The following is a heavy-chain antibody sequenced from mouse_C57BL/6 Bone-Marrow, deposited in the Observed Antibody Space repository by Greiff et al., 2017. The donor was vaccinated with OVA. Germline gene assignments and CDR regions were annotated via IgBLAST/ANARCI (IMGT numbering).Heavy chain of an antibody. Sequence: DVMLVESGGGLVKPGGSLKLSCAASGFTFSSYAMSWVRQTPEKRLEWVATISDGGSYTYYPDNVKGRFTISRDNAKNNLYLQMSHLKSEDTAMYYCARGAWGFDYWGQGTTLTVSS. CDR2: ISDGGSYT. CDR3: ARGAWGFDY. J-gene: IGHJ2*01. V-gene: IGHV5-4*03. CDR1: GFTFSSYA.